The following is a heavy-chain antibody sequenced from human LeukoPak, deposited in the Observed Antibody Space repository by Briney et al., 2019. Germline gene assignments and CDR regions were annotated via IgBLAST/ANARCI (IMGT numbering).Heavy chain of an antibody. D-gene: IGHD2-2*01. CDR2: INYSGGT. V-gene: IGHV4-34*01. CDR3: ARLHTNSGDDC. Sequence: PSETLSLTCAVYGGSFSGYYWSWIRQPPGKGLEWIGEINYSGGTNCNPSLKSRVTISVDTSKNQFSLKLSSVTAADTAVYYCARLHTNSGDDCWGQGTLVTVSS. CDR1: GGSFSGYY. J-gene: IGHJ4*02.